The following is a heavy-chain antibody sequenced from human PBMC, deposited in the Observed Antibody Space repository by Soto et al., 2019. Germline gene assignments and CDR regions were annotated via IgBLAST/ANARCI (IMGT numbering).Heavy chain of an antibody. D-gene: IGHD5-18*01. V-gene: IGHV3-7*01. CDR3: ARETDTAMVGFDY. CDR2: IKQDGSEK. Sequence: VQLVESGGGLVQPGGSLRLSCAASGFTFSSYWMSWVRQAPGKGLEWVANIKQDGSEKYYVDSVKGRFTISRDNAKNSLYLQMNSLRAEDTAVYYCARETDTAMVGFDYWGQGTLVTVSS. J-gene: IGHJ4*02. CDR1: GFTFSSYW.